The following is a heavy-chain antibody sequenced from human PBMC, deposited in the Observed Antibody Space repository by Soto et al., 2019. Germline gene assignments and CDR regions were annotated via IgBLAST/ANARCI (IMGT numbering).Heavy chain of an antibody. CDR3: ARRYGPGFDY. D-gene: IGHD4-17*01. CDR2: IYYSGST. Sequence: PSETLSLTCTVACGSISNYYWSWIRQPPGKGLEWIGYIYYSGSTNYNPSLKSRVTISVDTSKNQFSLKLSSVTAADTAVYYCARRYGPGFDYWGQGTLVTVSS. J-gene: IGHJ4*02. V-gene: IGHV4-59*08. CDR1: CGSISNYY.